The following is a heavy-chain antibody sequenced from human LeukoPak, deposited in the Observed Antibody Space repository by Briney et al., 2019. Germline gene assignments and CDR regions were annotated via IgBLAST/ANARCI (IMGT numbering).Heavy chain of an antibody. CDR3: ARVRPMGYYDSSGYYDY. Sequence: ASVKVSCKASGYTFTSYGISWVRQAPGQGLEWMGWISAYNGNTNYAQKLQGRVTMTTDTSTSTAYMELRSLRPDDTAVYYCARVRPMGYYDSSGYYDYWGQGTLVTVSS. J-gene: IGHJ4*02. D-gene: IGHD3-22*01. CDR2: ISAYNGNT. V-gene: IGHV1-18*01. CDR1: GYTFTSYG.